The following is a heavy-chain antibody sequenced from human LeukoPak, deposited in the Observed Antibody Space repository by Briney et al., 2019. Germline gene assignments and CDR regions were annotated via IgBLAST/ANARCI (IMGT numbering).Heavy chain of an antibody. Sequence: GGSLRLSCTTSGFALDDFAMSWVRQPAGKGLEWVGFIRRRAYGGAAEYAASVKGRFIISRDDSKGIAYLQMNSLKTEDTAVYYCSRNGLVDFDYWGQGSRVIVSP. CDR1: GFALDDFA. CDR2: IRRRAYGGAA. CDR3: SRNGLVDFDY. V-gene: IGHV3-49*04. J-gene: IGHJ4*02.